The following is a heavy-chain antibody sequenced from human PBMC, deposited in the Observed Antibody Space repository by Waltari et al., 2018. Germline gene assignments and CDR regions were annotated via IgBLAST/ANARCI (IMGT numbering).Heavy chain of an antibody. J-gene: IGHJ4*02. D-gene: IGHD1-26*01. CDR2: ISNTGTRT. CDR1: GFTFFNYE. V-gene: IGHV3-48*03. CDR3: TRGLVGAPG. Sequence: VQLVESGGDVLQPGGSLRLPCEPSGFTFFNYEMNWVRQAPGKGLEWIAYISNTGTRTFYSDSVRGRFTISRDDAKNSVFLQMNDLRVDDSGLYYCTRGLVGAPGWGQGTLVTVSS.